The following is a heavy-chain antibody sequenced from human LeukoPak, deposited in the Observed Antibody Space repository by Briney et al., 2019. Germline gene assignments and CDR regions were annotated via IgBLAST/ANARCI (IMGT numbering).Heavy chain of an antibody. CDR1: GYTFTGYY. CDR3: AREESYYDGTTYLKDFDY. D-gene: IGHD3-22*01. Sequence: ASVKVSCKASGYTFTGYYMHWVRQAPGQGLEWMGWINPNSGGTNYAQKFQGRVTMTRDTSISSAYMELSRLKSDDTAVYYCAREESYYDGTTYLKDFDYWGQGTLVTVSS. V-gene: IGHV1-2*02. CDR2: INPNSGGT. J-gene: IGHJ4*02.